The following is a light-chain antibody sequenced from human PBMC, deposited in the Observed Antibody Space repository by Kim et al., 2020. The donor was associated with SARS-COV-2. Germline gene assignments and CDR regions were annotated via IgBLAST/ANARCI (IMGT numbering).Light chain of an antibody. V-gene: IGLV1-47*01. CDR1: SANIGTNS. Sequence: GQRGTSSCSGSSANIGTNSVYWYRQLPGTPPNLLIYRNNQRPSGVPDRFSGSKSGTSASLAISGLRSEDEADYYCAAWDDSLSGRVFGGGTQLTVL. CDR3: AAWDDSLSGRV. CDR2: RNN. J-gene: IGLJ3*02.